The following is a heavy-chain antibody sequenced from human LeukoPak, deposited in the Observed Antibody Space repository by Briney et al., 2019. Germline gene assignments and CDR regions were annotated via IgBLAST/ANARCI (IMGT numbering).Heavy chain of an antibody. D-gene: IGHD6-13*01. J-gene: IGHJ4*02. CDR2: IYYSGST. CDR1: GGSISSGDYY. Sequence: SETLSLTCTVSGGSISSGDYYWSWIRQPPGKGLEWIGYIYYSGSTYYNPSLKSRVTISVDTSKNQFSLKLSSVTAVDTAVYYCARDSSSSWSAWYFDYWGQGTLVTVSS. CDR3: ARDSSSSWSAWYFDY. V-gene: IGHV4-30-4*08.